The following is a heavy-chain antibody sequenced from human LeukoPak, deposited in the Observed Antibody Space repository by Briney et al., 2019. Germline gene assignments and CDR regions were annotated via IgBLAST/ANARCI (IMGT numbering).Heavy chain of an antibody. V-gene: IGHV3-23*01. Sequence: GGSLRLSCAASGFTFAIHAMTWVRQAPGKGLEWVSGISGDGASTHYAESVKGLFTISRDNSKNTLYLQMNSLRAEDTAVYYCAKDVAHIAVTGTDWFDHGGQGTQVTVSS. J-gene: IGHJ5*02. D-gene: IGHD6-19*01. CDR3: AKDVAHIAVTGTDWFDH. CDR2: ISGDGAST. CDR1: GFTFAIHA.